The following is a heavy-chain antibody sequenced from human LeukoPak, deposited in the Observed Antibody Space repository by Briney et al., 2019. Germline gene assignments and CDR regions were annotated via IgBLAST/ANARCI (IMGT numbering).Heavy chain of an antibody. CDR1: GFTLSTNA. J-gene: IGHJ4*02. CDR2: ISGSGAST. D-gene: IGHD1-26*01. Sequence: GGSLRLSCLTSGFTLSTNAMSWVRQAPGKGLEWISGISGSGASTYYADSVKGRFTISRDDSRNTLYLQMNSLRGDDTAVYYGAKDVGKWESLHFFDYWGQGTLVTVSS. CDR3: AKDVGKWESLHFFDY. V-gene: IGHV3-23*01.